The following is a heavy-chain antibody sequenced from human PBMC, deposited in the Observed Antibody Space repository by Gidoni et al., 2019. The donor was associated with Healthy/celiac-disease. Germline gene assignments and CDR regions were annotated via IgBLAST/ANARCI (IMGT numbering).Heavy chain of an antibody. Sequence: VQLVQSGAEGRKPGVAVKRYCKACGCTFTGYYMHWVRQAPVQGLAWRGWINPNSGGTTYAQKLQGRVTMTRDTSISTAYMELSRLRSDDTAVYYCARDLSDFYDSSGYYYGYWGQGTLVTVSS. V-gene: IGHV1-2*02. CDR1: GCTFTGYY. CDR3: ARDLSDFYDSSGYYYGY. CDR2: INPNSGGT. J-gene: IGHJ4*02. D-gene: IGHD3-22*01.